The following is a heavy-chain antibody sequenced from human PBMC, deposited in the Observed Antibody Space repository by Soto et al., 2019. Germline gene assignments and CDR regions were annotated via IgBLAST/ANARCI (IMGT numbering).Heavy chain of an antibody. J-gene: IGHJ3*01. CDR2: TRSRSNNYAT. D-gene: IGHD2-21*01. Sequence: EVQLVESGGGLVQPGGSLKLSCAASGFTFSDSAMHWVRQAPGKGLEWVGRTRSRSNNYATEYGASVKGRFTISRDASKKTVNLQMNSLKNEDTAMYYCTRQDPVNVFENDAYDFWGQGTMVTVSS. CDR1: GFTFSDSA. V-gene: IGHV3-73*01. CDR3: TRQDPVNVFENDAYDF.